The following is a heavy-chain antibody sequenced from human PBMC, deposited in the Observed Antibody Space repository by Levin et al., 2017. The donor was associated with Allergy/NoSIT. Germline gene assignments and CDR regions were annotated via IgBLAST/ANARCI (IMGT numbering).Heavy chain of an antibody. V-gene: IGHV3-49*03. CDR2: IRSKPKGGTT. J-gene: IGHJ4*02. D-gene: IGHD3-22*01. CDR1: GLSSDIYA. Sequence: GSLRLSCTASGLSSDIYAISWFRQAPGKGLEWVGFIRSKPKGGTTEYAASVKGRFTISRDDSKSIAFLQMNSLKTEDTAVYYCCRGGYYDSSDYYLWAFDSWGQGTLVTVSS. CDR3: CRGGYYDSSDYYLWAFDS.